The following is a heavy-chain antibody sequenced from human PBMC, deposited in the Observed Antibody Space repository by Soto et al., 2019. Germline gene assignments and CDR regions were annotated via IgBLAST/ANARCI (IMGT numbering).Heavy chain of an antibody. V-gene: IGHV4-39*01. CDR3: ARQASY. Sequence: QLQLQESGPGLVKPSETLSLTCNVSGVSISDTSYYWGWIRQPPGKGLEWIGSVYFNGKTFYNPSLKRRLTISVDRSKNQISLRLTSVTAADTAVYYCARQASYWGQGTLVAVSS. CDR1: GVSISDTSYY. CDR2: VYFNGKT. J-gene: IGHJ4*02.